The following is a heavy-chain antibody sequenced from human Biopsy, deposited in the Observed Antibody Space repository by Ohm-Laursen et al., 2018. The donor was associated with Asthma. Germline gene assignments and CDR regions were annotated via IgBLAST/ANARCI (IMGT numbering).Heavy chain of an antibody. CDR3: ARDMGAGPNQPPSGSGSSHLYGMDV. CDR1: GFAVSRDH. CDR2: ISWNSGTI. D-gene: IGHD3-10*01. V-gene: IGHV3-9*01. Sequence: SLRLSCTASGFAVSRDHMFGVRQAPGKGLEWVSGISWNSGTIGYADSVKGRFTISRDNAKNSLYLQMNSLGPEDTAVYYCARDMGAGPNQPPSGSGSSHLYGMDVWGQGTTVTVSS. J-gene: IGHJ6*02.